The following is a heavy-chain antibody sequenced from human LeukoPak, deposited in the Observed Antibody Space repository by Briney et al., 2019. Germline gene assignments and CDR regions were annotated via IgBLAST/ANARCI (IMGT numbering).Heavy chain of an antibody. CDR2: ISGYNGNT. J-gene: IGHJ4*02. Sequence: ASVKVSCKASGYTFGIYGISWVRQAPGQGLEWMGWISGYNGNTDYAQNLQGRVTMTTGTSMSTAYMELRSLTSDDTAVYYCARVAATVVTRTDYWGQGTLVTVSS. V-gene: IGHV1-18*01. CDR3: ARVAATVVTRTDY. D-gene: IGHD4-23*01. CDR1: GYTFGIYG.